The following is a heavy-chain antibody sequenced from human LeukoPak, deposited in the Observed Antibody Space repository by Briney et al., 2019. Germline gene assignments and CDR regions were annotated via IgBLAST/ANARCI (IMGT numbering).Heavy chain of an antibody. V-gene: IGHV3-53*01. D-gene: IGHD6-13*01. J-gene: IGHJ4*02. CDR1: GFTFSSYA. CDR3: ASSIAAAGTHLDY. Sequence: GGSLRLSCAASGFTFSSYAMSWVRQAPGKGLEWVSVIYSGGSTYYADSVKGRFTISRDNSKNTLYLQMNSLRAEDTAVYYCASSIAAAGTHLDYWGQGTLVTVSS. CDR2: IYSGGST.